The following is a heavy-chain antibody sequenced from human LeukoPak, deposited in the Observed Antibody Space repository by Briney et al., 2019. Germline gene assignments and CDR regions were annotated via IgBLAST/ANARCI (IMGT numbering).Heavy chain of an antibody. V-gene: IGHV3-30*04. CDR2: ISYDGSNK. CDR1: GFTFSSYA. D-gene: IGHD6-13*01. J-gene: IGHJ4*02. Sequence: GRSLRLSCAASGFTFSSYAMHWVRQAPGKGLEWVAVISYDGSNKYYADSVKGRFTISRDNSKNTLYLQMNSLRAEDTAVYYCAIDRGYSSSWPLDYWGQGTLVTVSS. CDR3: AIDRGYSSSWPLDY.